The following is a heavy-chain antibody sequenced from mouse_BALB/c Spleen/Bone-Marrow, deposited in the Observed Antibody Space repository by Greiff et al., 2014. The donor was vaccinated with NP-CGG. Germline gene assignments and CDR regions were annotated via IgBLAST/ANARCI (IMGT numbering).Heavy chain of an antibody. Sequence: EVKLVESGGGLVQPGDSLRLSCATSGSTFSDFYMEWVRQPPGKRLEWIAASRNKAKYYTTEYSASVKGRFIVSRDTSQSVLYLQMNALGAEDTAIYYCARDVGYGNYFVYWGQGTLVTVSA. CDR3: ARDVGYGNYFVY. V-gene: IGHV7-1*02. CDR2: SRNKAKYYTT. J-gene: IGHJ3*01. D-gene: IGHD2-10*02. CDR1: GSTFSDFY.